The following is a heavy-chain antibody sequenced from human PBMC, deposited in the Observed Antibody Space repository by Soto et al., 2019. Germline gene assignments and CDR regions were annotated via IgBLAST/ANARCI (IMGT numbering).Heavy chain of an antibody. CDR2: IVVGSGNT. CDR1: GFTFTSSA. V-gene: IGHV1-58*01. Sequence: AAVKVSCKASGFTFTSSAVQWVRQARGQRLEWIGWIVVGSGNTNYAQKFQERVTITRDMSTSTAYMELSSLSSEDTAVYYCAFNPYFEDRSDYDHPENLYYWSQGNLVTVSS. CDR3: AFNPYFEDRSDYDHPENLYY. J-gene: IGHJ4*02. D-gene: IGHD3-22*01.